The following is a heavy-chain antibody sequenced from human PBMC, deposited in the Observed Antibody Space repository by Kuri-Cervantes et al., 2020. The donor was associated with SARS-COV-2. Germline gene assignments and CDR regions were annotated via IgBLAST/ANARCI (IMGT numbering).Heavy chain of an antibody. V-gene: IGHV3-48*01. CDR3: ARGGEDFVQETRNWFEP. Sequence: GGSLRLSCAASGFCFNTYSMDWVRQAPGKGLEWVAYISKGSDTIYYADSVKGRFTISRDNAKNSLFLQINSLRAADTAVYYCARGGEDFVQETRNWFEPWGRGTQVTVSS. CDR2: ISKGSDTI. CDR1: GFCFNTYS. J-gene: IGHJ5*02. D-gene: IGHD2-8*01.